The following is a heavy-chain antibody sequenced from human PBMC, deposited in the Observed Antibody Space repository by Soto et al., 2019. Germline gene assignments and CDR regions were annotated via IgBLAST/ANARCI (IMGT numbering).Heavy chain of an antibody. CDR1: GFTFSSYE. J-gene: IGHJ4*02. CDR2: ISSSGSTI. Sequence: PGGSLRLSCAASGFTFSSYEMNWVRQAPGKGLEWVSYISSSGSTIYYADSVKGRFTISRDNAKNSLYLQMNSLRAEDTAVYYCARGAYCGGDCYPDYWGQGTLVTVSS. D-gene: IGHD2-21*02. CDR3: ARGAYCGGDCYPDY. V-gene: IGHV3-48*03.